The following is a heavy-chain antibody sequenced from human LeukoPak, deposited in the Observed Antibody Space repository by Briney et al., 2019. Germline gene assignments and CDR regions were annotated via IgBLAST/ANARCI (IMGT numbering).Heavy chain of an antibody. J-gene: IGHJ4*02. V-gene: IGHV4-39*02. CDR3: ARDTYYDILTGYYTFDY. CDR2: IYYSGST. Sequence: SETLSLTCTVSGGSISSSSYCWGWIRQPPGKGLEWIGSIYYSGSTYYNPSLKSRVTISVDTSKNQFSLKLSSVTAADTAVYYCARDTYYDILTGYYTFDYWGQGTLVTVSS. CDR1: GGSISSSSYC. D-gene: IGHD3-9*01.